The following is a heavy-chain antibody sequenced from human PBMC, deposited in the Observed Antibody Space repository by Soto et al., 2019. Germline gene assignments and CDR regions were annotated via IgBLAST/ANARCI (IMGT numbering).Heavy chain of an antibody. D-gene: IGHD3-22*01. CDR1: GYTFTSYG. J-gene: IGHJ4*02. CDR3: ARELYYDSSADY. Sequence: QVQLVQSGAEVKKPGTSVKVSCKASGYTFTSYGISWVRQAPGQGLEWMGWISADNGNTKYAQKLQGRVTITTDTSTSTAYMELRSLRSDDTAVYYCARELYYDSSADYWGQGTLVTVSS. V-gene: IGHV1-18*01. CDR2: ISADNGNT.